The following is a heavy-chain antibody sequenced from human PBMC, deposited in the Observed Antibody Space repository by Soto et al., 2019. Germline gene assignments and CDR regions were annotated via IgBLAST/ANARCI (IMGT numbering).Heavy chain of an antibody. Sequence: TLSLTCTVSGGSISSGDYYWSWIRQPPGKALEWLARIDWDDDKYYNTSLRTRLTISKDTSNNQVFLTMNNLDPVDTATYYCARTTVTTVTTEYFLDWGQGTLVTVSS. D-gene: IGHD4-17*01. J-gene: IGHJ1*01. V-gene: IGHV2-70*11. CDR3: ARTTVTTVTTEYFLD. CDR2: IDWDDDK. CDR1: GGSISSGDYY.